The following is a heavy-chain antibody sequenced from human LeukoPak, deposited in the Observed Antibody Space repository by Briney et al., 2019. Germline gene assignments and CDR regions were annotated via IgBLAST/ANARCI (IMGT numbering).Heavy chain of an antibody. CDR2: IYHSGST. D-gene: IGHD6-13*01. J-gene: IGHJ3*02. V-gene: IGHV4-4*02. CDR1: GDSISSSNW. Sequence: SGTLSLTCAVSGDSISSSNWWTWVRQPPGKGLEWIGEIYHSGSTNYNPSLKSRVTMSVDTSKNQFSLKVSSVTAADTAVYYCARGLSIAAAGTGYAFDIWGQGTMVTVSS. CDR3: ARGLSIAAAGTGYAFDI.